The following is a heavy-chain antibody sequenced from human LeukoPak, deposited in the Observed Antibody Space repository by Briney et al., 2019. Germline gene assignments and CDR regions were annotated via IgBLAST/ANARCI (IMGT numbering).Heavy chain of an antibody. Sequence: GGSLRLSCAASGFTFSSYAMSWVRQAPGKGLKWVSAISGSGGSTYYADSVRGRFTISRDNAENSLYLQMNSLRAEDTAAYYCARDGGVRYPMGFFDYWGQGTLVTVSS. D-gene: IGHD3-9*01. CDR3: ARDGGVRYPMGFFDY. CDR1: GFTFSSYA. CDR2: ISGSGGST. J-gene: IGHJ4*02. V-gene: IGHV3-23*01.